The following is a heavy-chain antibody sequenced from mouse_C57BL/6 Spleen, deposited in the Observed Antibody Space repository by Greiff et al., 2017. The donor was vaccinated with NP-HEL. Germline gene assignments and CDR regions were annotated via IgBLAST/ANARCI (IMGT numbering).Heavy chain of an antibody. CDR2: IRLKSDNYAT. D-gene: IGHD2-3*01. J-gene: IGHJ3*01. V-gene: IGHV6-3*01. Sequence: EVQLVESGGGLVQPGGSMKLSCVASGFTFSNYWMNWVRQSPEKGLEWVAQIRLKSDNYATHYAESVKGRFTISRDDSKSSVYLQMNNLRAEDTGIYYCTSYDGYRFAYWGQGTLVTVSA. CDR3: TSYDGYRFAY. CDR1: GFTFSNYW.